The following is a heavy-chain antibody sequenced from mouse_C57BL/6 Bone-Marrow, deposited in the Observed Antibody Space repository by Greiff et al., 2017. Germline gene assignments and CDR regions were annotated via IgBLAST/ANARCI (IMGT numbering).Heavy chain of an antibody. Sequence: QVQLQQPGAELVKPGASVKMSCKASGYTFTSYWITWVKQRPGQGLEWIGDIYPGSGSTNYNEKFKSKATLTVDTSSSTAYRQLSSLTSEDSAVYYCARFGSSYWYFDVWGTGTTVTVSS. D-gene: IGHD1-1*01. V-gene: IGHV1-55*01. CDR1: GYTFTSYW. CDR3: ARFGSSYWYFDV. CDR2: IYPGSGST. J-gene: IGHJ1*03.